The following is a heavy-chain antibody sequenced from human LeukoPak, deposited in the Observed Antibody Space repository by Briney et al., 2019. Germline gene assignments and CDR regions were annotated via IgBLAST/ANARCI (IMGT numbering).Heavy chain of an antibody. V-gene: IGHV4-59*10. CDR3: ARGGGYCSSTSCYGGSNWFDP. J-gene: IGHJ5*02. CDR1: GGSFSGYY. CDR2: IYTSGST. Sequence: SETLSLTCAVYGGSFSGYYWSWIRQPAGKGLEWIGRIYTSGSTNYNPSLKSRVTMSVDTSKNQFSLKLSSVTAADTAVYYCARGGGYCSSTSCYGGSNWFDPWGQGTLVTVSS. D-gene: IGHD2-2*01.